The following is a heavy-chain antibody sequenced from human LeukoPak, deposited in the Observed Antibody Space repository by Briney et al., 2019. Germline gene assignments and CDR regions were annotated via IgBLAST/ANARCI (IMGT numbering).Heavy chain of an antibody. V-gene: IGHV3-23*01. CDR3: AKGGWGTVLDY. CDR1: GFTFSNYA. Sequence: GGSLRLSCAASGFTFSNYAMPWVRQAPGKGLEWVSTISGSGHTTYYSDSVKDRLTIFRDNSENTLYLQLNSLRGEDTAVYYCAKGGWGTVLDYWGQGTLVTVSP. CDR2: ISGSGHTT. J-gene: IGHJ4*02. D-gene: IGHD3-16*01.